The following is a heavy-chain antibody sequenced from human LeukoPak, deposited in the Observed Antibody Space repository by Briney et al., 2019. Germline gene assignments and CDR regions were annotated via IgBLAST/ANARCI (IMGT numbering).Heavy chain of an antibody. D-gene: IGHD6-19*01. CDR3: AGGGWYVADAFDI. J-gene: IGHJ3*02. V-gene: IGHV3-30*03. Sequence: PGGSLRLSCAASVFTFSSYWMHWVRQAPGKGLEWVAVISYDGSNKYYADSVKGRFTISRDNSKNTLYLQMNSLRAEDTAVYYCAGGGWYVADAFDIWGQGTMVTVSS. CDR2: ISYDGSNK. CDR1: VFTFSSYW.